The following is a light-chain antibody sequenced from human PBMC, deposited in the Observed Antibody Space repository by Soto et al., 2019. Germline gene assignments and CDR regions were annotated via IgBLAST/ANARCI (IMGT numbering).Light chain of an antibody. J-gene: IGLJ3*02. CDR2: EGS. CDR3: CSYAGSFTWV. V-gene: IGLV2-23*01. Sequence: QSALTQPASVSGSPGQSITISCTGTSSDVGSYNLVSWYQQHPGKAPKLMIYEGSKRPPGVSNRFSGSKSGNTASLTISGPQAEDEADYYCCSYAGSFTWVFGGGTKLTVL. CDR1: SSDVGSYNL.